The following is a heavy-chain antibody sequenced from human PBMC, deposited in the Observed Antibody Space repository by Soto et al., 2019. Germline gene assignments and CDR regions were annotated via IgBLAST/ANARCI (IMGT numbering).Heavy chain of an antibody. J-gene: IGHJ4*02. CDR2: IHYSGST. V-gene: IGHV4-59*08. Sequence: SETLSLTCTVSGGSISSYYWNWIRQPPGKGLEWIGYIHYSGSTNYNPSLKSRVTISVDTSKNQFSLRLSSVTAADTAVYYCARHETLRGDYDYWGQGTLVTVSS. CDR3: ARHETLRGDYDY. CDR1: GGSISSYY. D-gene: IGHD4-17*01.